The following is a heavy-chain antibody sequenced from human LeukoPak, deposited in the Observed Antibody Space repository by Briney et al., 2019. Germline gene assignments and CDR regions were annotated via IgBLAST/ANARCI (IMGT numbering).Heavy chain of an antibody. D-gene: IGHD3-22*01. CDR3: ASSYYYDSSGYYVGYFDY. CDR1: GFTVSSNY. CDR2: IYSGGST. J-gene: IGHJ4*02. V-gene: IGHV3-66*01. Sequence: PGGSLRLSCAASGFTVSSNYMSWVRQAPGKGLEWVSVIYSGGSTYYADSVKGRFTTSRDNSKNTLYLQMNSLRAEDTAVYYCASSYYYDSSGYYVGYFDYWGQGTLVTVSS.